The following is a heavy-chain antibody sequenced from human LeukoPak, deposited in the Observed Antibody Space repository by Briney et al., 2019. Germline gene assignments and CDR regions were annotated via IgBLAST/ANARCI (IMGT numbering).Heavy chain of an antibody. CDR1: GFTFCDYA. J-gene: IGHJ4*02. CDR2: ISGKDYGGLK. Sequence: PGGSLRLSCTASGFTFCDYAMIWVRQAPGEGGEEGGFISGKDYGGLKEYATSVKGRFTISRDDSKSIAYLQKTALKTEATAVYYCTRARYSSGLSGSWGQGTLVTVSS. D-gene: IGHD6-19*01. CDR3: TRARYSSGLSGS. V-gene: IGHV3-49*04.